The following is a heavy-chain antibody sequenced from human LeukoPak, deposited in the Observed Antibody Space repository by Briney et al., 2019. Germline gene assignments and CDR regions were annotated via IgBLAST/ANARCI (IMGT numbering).Heavy chain of an antibody. CDR1: GYTFTSYG. CDR3: ARKKRYNWNYVTDY. J-gene: IGHJ4*02. CDR2: ISAYNGNT. D-gene: IGHD1-7*01. V-gene: IGHV1-18*01. Sequence: GASVKVSCKASGYTFTSYGISWVRQAPGQGLEGMGWISAYNGNTNYAKKLQGRVTMTTDTSTSTAYMELRSLRSDDTAVYYCARKKRYNWNYVTDYWGQGTLVTVSS.